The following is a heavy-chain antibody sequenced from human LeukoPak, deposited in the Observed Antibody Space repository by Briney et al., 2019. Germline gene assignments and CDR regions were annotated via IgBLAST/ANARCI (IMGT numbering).Heavy chain of an antibody. CDR3: ARGGHYYSYSMDV. V-gene: IGHV1-2*02. Sequence: GASVKVSCKASGYSFTDYYMHWVRQAPGQGLESMGWINPDSGGTNYPQKFQGRVTMTRDTSISTAYMELSRLRSDDTAVYYCARGGHYYSYSMDVWGKGTTVTASS. CDR2: INPDSGGT. CDR1: GYSFTDYY. J-gene: IGHJ6*03.